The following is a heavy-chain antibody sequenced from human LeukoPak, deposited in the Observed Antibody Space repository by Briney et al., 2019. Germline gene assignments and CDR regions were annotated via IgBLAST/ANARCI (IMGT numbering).Heavy chain of an antibody. J-gene: IGHJ5*02. CDR1: GGSISSYY. CDR3: ARGQWELLPGYNWFDP. V-gene: IGHV4-59*01. Sequence: SETLSLTCTVSGGSISSYYWIWIRQPPGKGLEWIGYIYYSGSTNYNPSLKSRVTISVDTSKNQFSLKLSSVTAADTAVYYCARGQWELLPGYNWFDPWGQGTLVTVSS. D-gene: IGHD1-26*01. CDR2: IYYSGST.